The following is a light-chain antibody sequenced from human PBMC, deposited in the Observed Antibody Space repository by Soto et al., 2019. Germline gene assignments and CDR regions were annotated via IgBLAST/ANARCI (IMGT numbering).Light chain of an antibody. CDR2: GAS. J-gene: IGKJ1*01. CDR1: QSVSTN. V-gene: IGKV3D-15*01. Sequence: EIVMTQSPATLSESPGERATLSCRASQSVSTNLAWYQQKPGQAPRLLIYGASTRASGIPVRFSGSGSGTEFTLTISSLQSEDFGVYYCQQYKSWRTFGQGTNVEIK. CDR3: QQYKSWRT.